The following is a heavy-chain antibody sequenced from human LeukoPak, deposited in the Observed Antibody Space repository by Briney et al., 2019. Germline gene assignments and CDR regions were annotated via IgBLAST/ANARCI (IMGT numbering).Heavy chain of an antibody. CDR1: GYTFTSYG. Sequence: ASVKVSCKASGYTFTSYGISWVRQAPGQGLGRMGWISAYNGNTNYAQKLQGRVTMTTDTSTSTAYMELRSLRSDDTAVYYCARDRIVPGNWFDPWGQGTLVTVSS. V-gene: IGHV1-18*01. CDR3: ARDRIVPGNWFDP. D-gene: IGHD2-2*01. J-gene: IGHJ5*02. CDR2: ISAYNGNT.